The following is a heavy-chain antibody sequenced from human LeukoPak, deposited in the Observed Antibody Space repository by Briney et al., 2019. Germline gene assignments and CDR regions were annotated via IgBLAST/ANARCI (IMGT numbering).Heavy chain of an antibody. CDR3: AREYDSSGYPQRLDY. CDR2: IIPIFGIA. V-gene: IGHV1-69*04. D-gene: IGHD3-22*01. CDR1: GGTFSSYA. J-gene: IGHJ4*02. Sequence: ASVKVSCKASGGTFSSYAISCVRQAPGQGREWMGRIIPIFGIANYAQTFQGRVTITADKSTSTAYMELSSLRSEDTAVYYCAREYDSSGYPQRLDYWGQGTLVTVSS.